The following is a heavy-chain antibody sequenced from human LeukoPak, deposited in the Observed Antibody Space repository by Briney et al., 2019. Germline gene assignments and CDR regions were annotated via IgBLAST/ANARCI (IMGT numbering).Heavy chain of an antibody. CDR1: GFTFTRYT. Sequence: GGSLRLSCAASGFTFTRYTMNWVRQAPGKGLEWVSSIGSSSAFIYYADSVKGRFTISRDNAKNSLFLQMNSLRADDTAVYYCAKAHPGFDYWGQGTLVTVSS. CDR2: IGSSSAFI. J-gene: IGHJ4*02. CDR3: AKAHPGFDY. V-gene: IGHV3-21*01.